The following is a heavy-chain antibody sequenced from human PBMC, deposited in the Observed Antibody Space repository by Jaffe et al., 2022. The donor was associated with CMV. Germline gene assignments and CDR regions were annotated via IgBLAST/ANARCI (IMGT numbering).Heavy chain of an antibody. CDR2: ISGGGRTI. CDR3: ARGGRRGYYDTSSYPLDS. CDR1: GFTFNIYE. J-gene: IGHJ4*02. V-gene: IGHV3-48*03. Sequence: EVQLVESGGGLVQPGGSLRLSCAASGFTFNIYEMNWVRQAPGRGLEWVSYISGGGRTIYYADSAKGRFTISRDNAKNTLYLQMNSLRAEDTGVFYCARGGRRGYYDTSSYPLDSWGQGTLVTVSS. D-gene: IGHD3-22*01.